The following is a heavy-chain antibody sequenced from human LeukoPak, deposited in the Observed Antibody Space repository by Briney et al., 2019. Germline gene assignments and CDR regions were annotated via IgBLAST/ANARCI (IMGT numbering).Heavy chain of an antibody. J-gene: IGHJ4*02. D-gene: IGHD4-17*01. V-gene: IGHV1-69*06. CDR1: GGTFCSYA. CDR2: IIPIFGTA. CDR3: ARTYTVTVYYFDY. Sequence: ASVKVSCKASGGTFCSYAISSVSPAPGQGLECMWGIIPIFGTANYAQKFQGRVTITADKSTSTAYMELSSLRSEDTAVYYSARTYTVTVYYFDYWGQGNLVTVSS.